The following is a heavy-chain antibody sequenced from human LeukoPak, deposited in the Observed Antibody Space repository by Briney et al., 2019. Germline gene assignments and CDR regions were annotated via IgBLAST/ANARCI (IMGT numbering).Heavy chain of an antibody. CDR2: IYSDNT. CDR1: GGSISSSNW. V-gene: IGHV3-53*01. D-gene: IGHD4/OR15-4a*01. CDR3: ARRAGAYSHPYDY. J-gene: IGHJ4*02. Sequence: ETLSLTCAVSGGSISSSNWWSWVRRAPGKGLEWVSFIYSDNTHYSDSVKGRFTISRDNSKNTLYLQMNSLRAEDTAVYYCARRAGAYSHPYDYWGQGTLVTVSS.